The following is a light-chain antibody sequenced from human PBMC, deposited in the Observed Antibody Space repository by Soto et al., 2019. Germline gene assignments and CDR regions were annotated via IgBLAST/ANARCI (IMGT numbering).Light chain of an antibody. CDR1: SGSVSSNYH. V-gene: IGLV8-61*01. J-gene: IGLJ3*02. Sequence: QAVVTQEPSFSVSPGGTVTLTCGLSSGSVSSNYHPSWYQQTPGHPPRTLIYGTNIRSAGVPDRFSGSILGNKAALTITGAQADDDSVYYCVLSLGSGIWMFGGGTKLTVL. CDR2: GTN. CDR3: VLSLGSGIWM.